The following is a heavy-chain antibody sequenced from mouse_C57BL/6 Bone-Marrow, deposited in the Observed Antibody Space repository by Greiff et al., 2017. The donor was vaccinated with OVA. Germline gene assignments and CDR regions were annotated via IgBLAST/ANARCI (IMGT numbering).Heavy chain of an antibody. CDR1: GFTFSSYA. CDR3: ARDTDYGSSYCWYFDV. V-gene: IGHV5-4*01. J-gene: IGHJ1*03. Sequence: EVKLMESGGGLVKPGGSLKLSCAASGFTFSSYAMSWVRQTPEKRLEWVATISDGGSYTYYPDNVKGRFTISRDNAKNNLYLQMSHLKSEDTAMYYCARDTDYGSSYCWYFDVWGTGTTVTVSS. D-gene: IGHD1-1*01. CDR2: ISDGGSYT.